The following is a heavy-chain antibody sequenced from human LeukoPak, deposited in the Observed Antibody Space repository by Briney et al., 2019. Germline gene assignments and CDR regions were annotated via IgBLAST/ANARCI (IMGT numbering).Heavy chain of an antibody. Sequence: ETLSLTCTVSGASINSDTYYWGWIRQPPGKGLEWIGTHSHSGSAYYNPSLRSRITMSLDTSENQLSLKLYSVTAADTAIYYCARYQTGTMFAVWGQGTLVTISS. CDR3: ARYQTGTMFAV. D-gene: IGHD1/OR15-1a*01. V-gene: IGHV4-39*07. CDR2: HSHSGSA. J-gene: IGHJ4*02. CDR1: GASINSDTYY.